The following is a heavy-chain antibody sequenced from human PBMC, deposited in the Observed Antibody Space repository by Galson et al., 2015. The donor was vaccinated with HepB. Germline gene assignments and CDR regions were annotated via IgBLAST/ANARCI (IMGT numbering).Heavy chain of an antibody. J-gene: IGHJ4*02. CDR1: GYTFTSYA. CDR3: ARDPGRGWFGELF. D-gene: IGHD3-10*01. Sequence: SVKVSCKASGYTFTSYAMHWVRQAPGQGLEWMGRTIPILGIANYAQKFQGRVTITADKSTSTAYMELSSLRSEDTAVYYCARDPGRGWFGELFWGQGTLVTVSS. V-gene: IGHV1-69*04. CDR2: TIPILGIA.